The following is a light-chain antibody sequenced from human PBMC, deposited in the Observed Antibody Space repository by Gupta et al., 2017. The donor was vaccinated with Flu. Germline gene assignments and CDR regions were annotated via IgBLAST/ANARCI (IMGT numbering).Light chain of an antibody. CDR3: QAWDTTTGV. V-gene: IGLV3-1*01. J-gene: IGLJ2*01. Sequence: SPRQTASITCSGDKLGNKFASWYQQKPGPSRVLVIHQDNKRPSGIPERFSGSNSGNTATLTISGTQSMDEADHYCQAWDTTTGVFGGGTKLTVL. CDR1: KLGNKF. CDR2: QDN.